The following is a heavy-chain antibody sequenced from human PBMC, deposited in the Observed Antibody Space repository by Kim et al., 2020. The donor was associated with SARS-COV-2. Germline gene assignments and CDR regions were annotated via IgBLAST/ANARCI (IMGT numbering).Heavy chain of an antibody. J-gene: IGHJ4*02. V-gene: IGHV3-23*01. D-gene: IGHD6-13*01. CDR2: NSGSGGST. CDR1: GFTFSSYA. CDR3: AKGGGIAAAGGRDDY. Sequence: GGSLRLSCAASGFTFSSYAMSWVRKAPGKGLEWVSANSGSGGSTYYADSVKGRFTISRDNSKNTLYLQMNSLIAEDTAVNYCAKGGGIAAAGGRDDYWGQGTLVTVSS.